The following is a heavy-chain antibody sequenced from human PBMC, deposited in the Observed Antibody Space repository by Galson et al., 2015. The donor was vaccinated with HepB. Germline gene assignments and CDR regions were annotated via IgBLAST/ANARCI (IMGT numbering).Heavy chain of an antibody. Sequence: SLRLSCAASGFTFSSYGMHWVRQAPGKGLEWVAVISYDGSNKYYADSVKGRFTISRDNSKNTLYLQMNSRRAEDTAVYYCAKDKQWLSYYYYGVDVWGQGTTVTVSS. CDR2: ISYDGSNK. CDR1: GFTFSSYG. J-gene: IGHJ6*02. CDR3: AKDKQWLSYYYYGVDV. V-gene: IGHV3-30*18. D-gene: IGHD6-19*01.